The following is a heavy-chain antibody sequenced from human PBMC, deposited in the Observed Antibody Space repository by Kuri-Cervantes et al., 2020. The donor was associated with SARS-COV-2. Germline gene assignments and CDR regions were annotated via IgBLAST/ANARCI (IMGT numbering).Heavy chain of an antibody. Sequence: GGSLRLSCAASGFTFNNHPLYWVRQAPGKGLEWVSYISSSSSTIYYADSVKGRFTISRDNAKTSLYLQMNSLRDEDTAVYYCARDGGSSGYDIDYWGQGTLVTVSS. V-gene: IGHV3-48*02. J-gene: IGHJ4*02. CDR3: ARDGGSSGYDIDY. CDR2: ISSSSSTI. CDR1: GFTFNNHP. D-gene: IGHD3-22*01.